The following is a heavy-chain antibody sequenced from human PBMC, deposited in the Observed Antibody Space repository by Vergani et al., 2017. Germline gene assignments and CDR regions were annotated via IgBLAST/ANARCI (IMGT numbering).Heavy chain of an antibody. D-gene: IGHD1-14*01. CDR2: IIPIFGTA. CDR1: GYTFTGYY. Sequence: QVQLVQSGAEVKKPGASVKVSCKASGYTFTGYYMHWVRQAPGQGLEWMGWIIPIFGTANYAQKFQGRVTITADESTSTAYMELSSLRSEDTAVYYCARDLVPTDFEEPGPLYWGQGTLVTVSS. CDR3: ARDLVPTDFEEPGPLY. V-gene: IGHV1-69*01. J-gene: IGHJ4*02.